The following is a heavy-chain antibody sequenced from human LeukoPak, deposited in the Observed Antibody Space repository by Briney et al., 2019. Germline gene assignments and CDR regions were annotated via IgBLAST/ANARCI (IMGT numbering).Heavy chain of an antibody. V-gene: IGHV4-31*11. CDR3: ARDQWDYGHFDY. CDR2: IYYSGST. J-gene: IGHJ4*02. D-gene: IGHD1-26*01. CDR1: GGSFSGYY. Sequence: PSETLSLTCAVYGGSFSGYYWSWIRQHPGKGLEWIGYIYYSGSTYYNPSLKSRVTISVDTSKNQFSLKLSSVTAADTAVYYCARDQWDYGHFDYWGQGTLVTVSS.